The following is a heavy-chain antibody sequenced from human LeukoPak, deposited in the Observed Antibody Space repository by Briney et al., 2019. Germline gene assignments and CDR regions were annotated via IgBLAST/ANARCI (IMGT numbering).Heavy chain of an antibody. D-gene: IGHD3-10*01. CDR3: ASWTGLLLWFGELLPYYYGMDV. J-gene: IGHJ6*04. Sequence: SVKVSCKSSGGTFSSYVISWVRQPPAQGLEGMGGIIHIFGTANYAQKFQGRVTITADESTSTDYKELSSLRSEDTAVYYCASWTGLLLWFGELLPYYYGMDVWGKGTAVTVSS. CDR1: GGTFSSYV. CDR2: IIHIFGTA. V-gene: IGHV1-69*13.